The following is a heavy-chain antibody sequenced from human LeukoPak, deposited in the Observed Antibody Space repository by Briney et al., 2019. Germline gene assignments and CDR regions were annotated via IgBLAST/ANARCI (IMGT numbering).Heavy chain of an antibody. CDR3: ARQEYNWNLNWFDP. J-gene: IGHJ5*02. CDR1: GGSISSSSYY. CDR2: IYYSGST. D-gene: IGHD1-20*01. Sequence: PSETLSLTCTVSGGSISSSSYYWGWIRQPPGKGLEWIGSIYYSGSTYYNPSLKSRVTISVDTSKNQFSLKLSSVTAADTAVYYCARQEYNWNLNWFDPWGQGTLVTVSS. V-gene: IGHV4-39*01.